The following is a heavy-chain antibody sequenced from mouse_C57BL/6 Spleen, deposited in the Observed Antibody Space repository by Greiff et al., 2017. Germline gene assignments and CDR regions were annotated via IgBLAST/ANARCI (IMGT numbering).Heavy chain of an antibody. CDR1: GFSLSTFGMG. J-gene: IGHJ1*03. CDR2: IWWDDDK. D-gene: IGHD2-4*01. CDR3: ARIEGDYDYLYWYFDV. Sequence: QVTLKESGPGILQPSQTLSLTCSFSGFSLSTFGMGVGWIRQPSGKGLEWLAHIWWDDDKYYNPALKSRLTISKDTSKNQVFLKIANVDTADTATYYCARIEGDYDYLYWYFDVWGTGTTGTVSS. V-gene: IGHV8-8*01.